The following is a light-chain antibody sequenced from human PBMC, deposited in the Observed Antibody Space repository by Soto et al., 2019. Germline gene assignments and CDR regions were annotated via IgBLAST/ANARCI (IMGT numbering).Light chain of an antibody. J-gene: IGKJ3*01. CDR3: QQANSFPRIS. V-gene: IGKV1-12*01. CDR1: QDISRW. Sequence: DIQMTQSPSSVSASVGDRVTITCRASQDISRWLAWYQQKQGKAPKLLIYNASTLRSGVPSRFSGSGSGTDFTRTISSLQPEDFATYYCQQANSFPRISFGPWTKVDIK. CDR2: NAS.